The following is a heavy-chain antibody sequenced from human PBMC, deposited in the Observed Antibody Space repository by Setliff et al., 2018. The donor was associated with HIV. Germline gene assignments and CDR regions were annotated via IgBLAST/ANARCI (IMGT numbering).Heavy chain of an antibody. CDR1: GGSLRGYY. Sequence: SSETLSLTCAVYGGSLRGYYWSWVRQSPLKGLEWIGAISHTGNINYNTALSNRVTVSVDTSKNQFSLKLTSVTAADTAVYFCARLHLRVPPSIFDYWSPGTMVTVSS. D-gene: IGHD2-2*01. CDR3: ARLHLRVPPSIFDY. CDR2: ISHTGNI. J-gene: IGHJ4*02. V-gene: IGHV4-34*01.